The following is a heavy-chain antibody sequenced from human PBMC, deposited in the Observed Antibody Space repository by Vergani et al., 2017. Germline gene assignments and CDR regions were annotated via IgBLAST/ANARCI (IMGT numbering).Heavy chain of an antibody. CDR1: GFSFSGYW. CDR3: AKDNVPGYYDSSGYCDY. Sequence: EVQLLESGGGLVQPGGSLRLSCEGSGFSFSGYWMHWVRQSPEKGLEWVSGISGSGGFTYYADSVKGRFTISRDNSKNTMFLQMNNLRAEDTAVYYCAKDNVPGYYDSSGYCDYWGQGTLVTVSS. V-gene: IGHV3-23*01. CDR2: ISGSGGFT. J-gene: IGHJ4*02. D-gene: IGHD3-22*01.